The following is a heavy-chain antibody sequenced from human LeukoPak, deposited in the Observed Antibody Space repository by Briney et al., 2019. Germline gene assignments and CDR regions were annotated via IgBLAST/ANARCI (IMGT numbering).Heavy chain of an antibody. J-gene: IGHJ5*02. CDR1: GYTFNSYG. V-gene: IGHV1-18*01. CDR2: ISAYNGNT. D-gene: IGHD6-19*01. Sequence: ASVKVSCKASGYTFNSYGIRWVRQAPGQGLEWMGWISAYNGNTNYAQKVQGRVAMTTDTSTSTAYMELRSLRSDDTAVYYCARRAVAGQNWFDPWGQGTLVTVSS. CDR3: ARRAVAGQNWFDP.